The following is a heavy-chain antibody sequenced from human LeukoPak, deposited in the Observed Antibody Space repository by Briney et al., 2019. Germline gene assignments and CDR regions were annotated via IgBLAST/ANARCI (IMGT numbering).Heavy chain of an antibody. CDR1: GASISSYY. J-gene: IGHJ4*02. V-gene: IGHV4-59*08. Sequence: SETLSLTCTVSGASISSYYWSWVRQPPGKGLEWIGYILYGGSANYNPSLKSRVTISIDTSKNQLSLKLSSVTAADTAVYYCARHKSGSYYSFDYWGQGTLVTVSS. CDR3: ARHKSGSYYSFDY. D-gene: IGHD1-26*01. CDR2: ILYGGSA.